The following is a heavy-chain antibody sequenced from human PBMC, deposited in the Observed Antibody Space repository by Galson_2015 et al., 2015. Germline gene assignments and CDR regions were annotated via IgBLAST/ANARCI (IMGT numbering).Heavy chain of an antibody. CDR2: IWYDGSNK. Sequence: SLRLSCAASGFTFSSYGMHWVRQAPGKGLEWVAVIWYDGSNKYYADSVKGRFTISRDNSKNTLYLQMNSLRAEDTAVYCCVRVPAAKEGHFDYWGQGTLVTVSS. D-gene: IGHD2-2*01. V-gene: IGHV3-33*01. CDR1: GFTFSSYG. J-gene: IGHJ4*02. CDR3: VRVPAAKEGHFDY.